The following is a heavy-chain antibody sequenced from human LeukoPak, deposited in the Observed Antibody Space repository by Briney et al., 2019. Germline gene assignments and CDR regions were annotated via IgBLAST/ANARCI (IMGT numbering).Heavy chain of an antibody. V-gene: IGHV3-30*02. Sequence: GGSLRLSCAASGFTFSSYGMHWVRQAPGKGLKWVAFIRYDGSNNYYEDSVKGRFTISRDNSKNTLYLQMSSLRAEDTAVYYCAKDVVVVPFANYFYYMDVWGKGTTVTVSS. J-gene: IGHJ6*03. CDR2: IRYDGSNN. CDR3: AKDVVVVPFANYFYYMDV. CDR1: GFTFSSYG. D-gene: IGHD2-2*01.